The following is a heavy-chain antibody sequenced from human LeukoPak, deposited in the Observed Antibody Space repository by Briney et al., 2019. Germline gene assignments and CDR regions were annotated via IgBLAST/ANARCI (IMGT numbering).Heavy chain of an antibody. CDR1: RFTFSNAW. Sequence: GGSLRLSCTASRFTFSNAWMSWVRQAPGKGLEWVGRIKSKTDGGTTDYAAPVKGRFTISRDDSKNTLYLQMNSLKTEDTAVYYCTTAVSGILTGYYWGYYFDYWGQGTLVTVSS. D-gene: IGHD3-9*01. J-gene: IGHJ4*02. CDR3: TTAVSGILTGYYWGYYFDY. V-gene: IGHV3-15*01. CDR2: IKSKTDGGTT.